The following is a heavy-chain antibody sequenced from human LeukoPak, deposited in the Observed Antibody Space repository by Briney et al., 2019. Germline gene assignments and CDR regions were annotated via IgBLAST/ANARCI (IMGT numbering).Heavy chain of an antibody. CDR2: IYYSGST. CDR3: ARGGVAAKYYFDF. CDR1: GGSINPPY. Sequence: SETLSLTCTVSGGSINPPYWGSIRQAPGKGLEFIGYIYYSGSTNFNPSLKSRVTLSVDTSKSQIPLKLTSVTAADTAVYYCARGGVAAKYYFDFWGQGTLVTVSS. V-gene: IGHV4-59*11. J-gene: IGHJ4*02. D-gene: IGHD3-10*01.